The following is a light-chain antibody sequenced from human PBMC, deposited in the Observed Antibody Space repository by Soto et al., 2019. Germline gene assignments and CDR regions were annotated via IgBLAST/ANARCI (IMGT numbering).Light chain of an antibody. Sequence: DIQMTQSPSTLSASVGDRVTITCRASQSISSWLAWYQQKPGKAPKLLIYKASSLERGVPATFSGSGSGTEFTLTISGLQPDDFATYYCQQYNSYPYTFGQGTKLEIK. CDR1: QSISSW. CDR3: QQYNSYPYT. V-gene: IGKV1-5*03. J-gene: IGKJ2*01. CDR2: KAS.